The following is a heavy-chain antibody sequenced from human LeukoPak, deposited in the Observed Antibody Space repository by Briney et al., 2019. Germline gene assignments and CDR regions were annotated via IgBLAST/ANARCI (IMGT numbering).Heavy chain of an antibody. CDR3: AKTTIITPYRFDP. Sequence: GGSLRLSCAASGLTVSSSYMSWVRQAPGEGLEWVSAISGSGGSTDYADSVKGRFTISRDNSKDTLYLQMNSLRAEDTAVYYCAKTTIITPYRFDPWGQGTLVTVSS. D-gene: IGHD4-23*01. CDR1: GLTVSSSY. V-gene: IGHV3-23*01. CDR2: ISGSGGST. J-gene: IGHJ5*02.